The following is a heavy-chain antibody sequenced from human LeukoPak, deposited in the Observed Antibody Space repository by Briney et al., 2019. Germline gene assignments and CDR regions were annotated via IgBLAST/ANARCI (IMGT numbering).Heavy chain of an antibody. CDR2: IWYDGSNK. Sequence: PGGSLRLSCAAPGFTFSSYGMHWVRQAPGKGLEWVAVIWYDGSNKYYANSVKGRLTISRENSKNTLYLQITSLRAEDTAVYYCARDNGNFEDWGQGTLVTVSS. CDR3: ARDNGNFED. V-gene: IGHV3-33*01. J-gene: IGHJ4*02. CDR1: GFTFSSYG.